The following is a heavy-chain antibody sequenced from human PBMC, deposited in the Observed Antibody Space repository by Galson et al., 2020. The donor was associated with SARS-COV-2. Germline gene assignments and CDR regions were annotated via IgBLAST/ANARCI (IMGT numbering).Heavy chain of an antibody. D-gene: IGHD2-15*01. V-gene: IGHV5-51*01. CDR2: IYPGDSDT. CDR3: AKEIWVGNYYYGMDV. Sequence: GESLMISCKASGYSFTSYWIGWVRQMPGKGLEWMGVIYPGDSDTRYSPSFQGQVTISADRSISTAYLQWSSLKASDTAMYYCAKEIWVGNYYYGMDVWGQGTTVTVSS. J-gene: IGHJ6*02. CDR1: GYSFTSYW.